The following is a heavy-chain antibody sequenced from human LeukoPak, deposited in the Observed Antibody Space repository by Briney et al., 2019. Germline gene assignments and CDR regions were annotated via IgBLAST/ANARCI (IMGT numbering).Heavy chain of an antibody. CDR1: GFTFSSYA. J-gene: IGHJ4*02. CDR2: MSGGGGT. Sequence: GGSLRLSCAASGFTFSSYAMSWVRQAPGKGLDWVSGMSGGGGTFYADSVKGRFSISRDNSKNTLYLQVNSLRAEDTAVYYCAKGHQECTTASCSCYFDFWGQGTLVTVSS. CDR3: AKGHQECTTASCSCYFDF. D-gene: IGHD2-2*01. V-gene: IGHV3-23*01.